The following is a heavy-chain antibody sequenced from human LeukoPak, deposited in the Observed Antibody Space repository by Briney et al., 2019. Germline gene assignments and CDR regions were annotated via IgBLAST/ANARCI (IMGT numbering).Heavy chain of an antibody. CDR2: SIPIFGTA. D-gene: IGHD4-17*01. CDR1: GGTFSSYS. V-gene: IGHV1-69*05. J-gene: IGHJ3*02. Sequence: GASVKVSCKASGGTFSSYSISWVRQAPGQGPEWMGGSIPIFGTANYAQKFRGRVTITTDESTSTAYMELSSLRSEDTAVYYCARDIGGSDYGDSRDAFDIWGQGTMVIVSS. CDR3: ARDIGGSDYGDSRDAFDI.